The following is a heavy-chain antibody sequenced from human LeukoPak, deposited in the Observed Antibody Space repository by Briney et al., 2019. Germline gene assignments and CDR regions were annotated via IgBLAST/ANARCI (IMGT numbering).Heavy chain of an antibody. CDR3: AKVDYGGNEYYGMDV. Sequence: PGRSLRLSCAASGFTFSSYGMHWVRQAPGKGLEWVAVISYDGSNKYYADSVKGRFTISRDNSKNTLYLQMNSLRAEDTAVYYCAKVDYGGNEYYGMDVWGQGITVTVSS. CDR1: GFTFSSYG. V-gene: IGHV3-30*18. CDR2: ISYDGSNK. J-gene: IGHJ6*02. D-gene: IGHD4-23*01.